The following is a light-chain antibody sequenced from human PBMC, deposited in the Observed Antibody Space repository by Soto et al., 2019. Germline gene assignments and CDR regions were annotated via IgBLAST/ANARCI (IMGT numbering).Light chain of an antibody. Sequence: EIVLTQSPGNLSLSPGERATLSCRASQSVSSSYLAWYQQKPGQAPRLLIYGASSRATGIPDRFSGSGSGTDFTLTISRLEPEDFAVYYCQHYDNTPPSVTFGPGTKVDI. J-gene: IGKJ3*01. CDR3: QHYDNTPPSVT. V-gene: IGKV3-20*01. CDR1: QSVSSSY. CDR2: GAS.